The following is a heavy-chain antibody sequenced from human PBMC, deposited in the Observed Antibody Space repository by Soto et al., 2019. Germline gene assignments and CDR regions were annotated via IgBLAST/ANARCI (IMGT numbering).Heavy chain of an antibody. CDR3: ARDRGQCSGGSCRDAFDF. V-gene: IGHV3-66*01. Sequence: EVQLVESGGGLVQPGGSLRLSCAASGFTVSSNYMSWVRQAPGKGLEWVSVIYTGGSTNYADSVKGRFTVSRDTSKNTLYVETNTLSADETGVYYCARDRGQCSGGSCRDAFDFWGQGTVVIVSS. J-gene: IGHJ3*01. CDR1: GFTVSSNY. D-gene: IGHD2-15*01. CDR2: IYTGGST.